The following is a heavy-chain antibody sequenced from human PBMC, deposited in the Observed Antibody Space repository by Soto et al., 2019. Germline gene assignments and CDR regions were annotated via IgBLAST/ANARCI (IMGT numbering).Heavy chain of an antibody. CDR3: ARRPFPGY. Sequence: QVQLVQSGAEVKKPGSSVKVSCKASGGTFSSYTISWVRQAPGQGLEWMGRIIPILGIANYAQKFQGRVAITADKSTSRAYVELSSLRTEDTAVYYCARRPFPGYWGQGTLVTVSS. V-gene: IGHV1-69*02. CDR2: IIPILGIA. CDR1: GGTFSSYT. J-gene: IGHJ4*02.